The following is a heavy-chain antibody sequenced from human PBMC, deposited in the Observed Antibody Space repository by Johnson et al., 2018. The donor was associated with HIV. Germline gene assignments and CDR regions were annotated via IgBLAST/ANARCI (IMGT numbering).Heavy chain of an antibody. CDR2: INGDGSGI. CDR1: GFTFSSYW. Sequence: VQLVESGGGLVQPGGSLRLSCAASGFTFSSYWMHWVRQGPGKGLVWVSRINGDGSGITYADSVKGRFTISRDNAKNTLYLQVNSLRADDTALYYCAKVFKVRVAGAFDIWGQGTMVTVSS. D-gene: IGHD6-19*01. J-gene: IGHJ3*02. V-gene: IGHV3-74*01. CDR3: AKVFKVRVAGAFDI.